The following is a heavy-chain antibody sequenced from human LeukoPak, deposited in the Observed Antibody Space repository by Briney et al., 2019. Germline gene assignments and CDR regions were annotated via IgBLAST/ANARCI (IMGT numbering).Heavy chain of an antibody. V-gene: IGHV3-11*01. Sequence: GGSLRLSCAASGFTFSDYYMSWIRQAPGKGLEWVSYISSSGSTIYYADSVKGRFTISRDNAKNSLYLQMNSLRAEDTAVYYCARDGDSNYRDNWFDPWGQGTLVTVSS. J-gene: IGHJ5*02. CDR3: ARDGDSNYRDNWFDP. CDR1: GFTFSDYY. CDR2: ISSSGSTI. D-gene: IGHD4-11*01.